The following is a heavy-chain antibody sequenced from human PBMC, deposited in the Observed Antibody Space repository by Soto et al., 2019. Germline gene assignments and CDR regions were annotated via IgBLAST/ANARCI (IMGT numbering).Heavy chain of an antibody. V-gene: IGHV4-30-4*01. CDR2: IYYSGST. D-gene: IGHD3-10*01. J-gene: IGHJ4*02. Sequence: QVQLQESGPGLVKPSQTLSLTCTVSGGSISSGDYYWSWIRQPPGKGLEWIGYIYYSGSTSYNPYLKSRVTISVDTSKNQFSLKLSSVTAADTAVYYCARVGGFGATTIDYWGQGTLVTVSS. CDR3: ARVGGFGATTIDY. CDR1: GGSISSGDYY.